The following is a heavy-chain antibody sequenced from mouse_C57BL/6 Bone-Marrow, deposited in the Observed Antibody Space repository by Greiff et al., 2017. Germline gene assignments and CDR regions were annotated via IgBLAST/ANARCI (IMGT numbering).Heavy chain of an antibody. V-gene: IGHV1-50*01. D-gene: IGHD2-4*01. CDR2: IDPSDSYT. CDR1: GYTFTSYW. J-gene: IGHJ3*01. Sequence: QVQLQQPGAELVKPGASVKLSCKASGYTFTSYWMQWVKQRPGQGLEWIGEIDPSDSYTNYNQKFKGKATLTVDTSSSTAYMQLSSLTSEDSAVXYCAREMGYYDYDGGLFYWGQGTLVTVSA. CDR3: AREMGYYDYDGGLFY.